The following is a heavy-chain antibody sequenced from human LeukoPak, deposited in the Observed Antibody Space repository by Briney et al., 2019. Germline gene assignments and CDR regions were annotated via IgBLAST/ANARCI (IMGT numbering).Heavy chain of an antibody. V-gene: IGHV4-38-2*02. CDR2: INHSGST. CDR3: ARQRIRGPRGTFDH. D-gene: IGHD3-10*01. Sequence: SETLSLTCTVSGYSISSGYYWGWIRQPPGKGLEWIGEINHSGSTNYNPSLKSRVTISVDTSRNQFSLKLSSVTAADTAVYYCARQRIRGPRGTFDHWGQGTLVTVSS. CDR1: GYSISSGYY. J-gene: IGHJ4*02.